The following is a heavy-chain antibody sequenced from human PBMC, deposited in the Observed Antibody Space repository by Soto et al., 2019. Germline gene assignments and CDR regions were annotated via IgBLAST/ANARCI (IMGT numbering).Heavy chain of an antibody. CDR3: ARDGPFNDYGDDNAIASLDY. D-gene: IGHD4-17*01. Sequence: ASVKVSCKASGYTFTSYGISWVRQAPGQGLEWMGWISAYNGNTNYAQKIQGRVTMTTDTSTSTAYMELRSLRSDDTAVYYCARDGPFNDYGDDNAIASLDYWGQGTLVTVS. CDR2: ISAYNGNT. CDR1: GYTFTSYG. V-gene: IGHV1-18*01. J-gene: IGHJ4*02.